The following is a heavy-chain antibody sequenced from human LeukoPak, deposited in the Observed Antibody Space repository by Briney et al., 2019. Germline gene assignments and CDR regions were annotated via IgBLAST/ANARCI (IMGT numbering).Heavy chain of an antibody. J-gene: IGHJ5*02. Sequence: GGSLRLSCAASGFTFSSYEMNRVRQAPGKGLEWVSYISSSGSTIYYADSVKGRFTISRDNAKNSLYLQMNSLRAEDTAVYYCASGIAVAANWFDPWGQGTLVTVSS. V-gene: IGHV3-48*03. CDR3: ASGIAVAANWFDP. CDR1: GFTFSSYE. D-gene: IGHD6-19*01. CDR2: ISSSGSTI.